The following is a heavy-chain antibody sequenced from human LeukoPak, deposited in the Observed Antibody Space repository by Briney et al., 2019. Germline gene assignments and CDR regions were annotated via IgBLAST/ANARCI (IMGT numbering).Heavy chain of an antibody. J-gene: IGHJ5*02. Sequence: SETLSLTCTVSGGSIRSSSSYWGWIRQAPGKGLEWIGSIYYSGSTYYNPSLKSRATISVDTSKNHFSLKLTSVTAADTAVYYCARGTGGAAAADFDPWGQGTLVTVSS. CDR2: IYYSGST. CDR1: GGSIRSSSSY. V-gene: IGHV4-39*07. CDR3: ARGTGGAAAADFDP. D-gene: IGHD6-13*01.